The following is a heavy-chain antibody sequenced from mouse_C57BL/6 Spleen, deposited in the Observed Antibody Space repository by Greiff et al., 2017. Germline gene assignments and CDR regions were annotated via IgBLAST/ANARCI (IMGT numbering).Heavy chain of an antibody. CDR1: GYTFTSYD. J-gene: IGHJ4*01. CDR3: ARSRYYGSREMDY. D-gene: IGHD1-1*01. CDR2: IYPRDGST. Sequence: VMLVESGPELVKPGASVKLSCKASGYTFTSYDINWVKQRPGQGLEWIGWIYPRDGSTKYNEKFKGKATLTVDTSSSTAYMELHSLTSEDSAVYFCARSRYYGSREMDYWGQGTSVTVSS. V-gene: IGHV1-85*01.